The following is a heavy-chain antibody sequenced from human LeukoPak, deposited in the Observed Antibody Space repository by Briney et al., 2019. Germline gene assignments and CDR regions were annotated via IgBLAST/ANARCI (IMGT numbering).Heavy chain of an antibody. D-gene: IGHD2-2*01. J-gene: IGHJ4*02. CDR1: GYSLTELS. CDR2: FDPDDGET. V-gene: IGHV1-24*01. Sequence: ASVKVSCKVSGYSLTELSMHWVRRAPGKGLEWMGGFDPDDGETPLFAQKFQGRVSMTEDTSTDTAYMELSSLSSEDTAVYYCATGTIYCSSCSGDSWGQGTLVTVSS. CDR3: ATGTIYCSSCSGDS.